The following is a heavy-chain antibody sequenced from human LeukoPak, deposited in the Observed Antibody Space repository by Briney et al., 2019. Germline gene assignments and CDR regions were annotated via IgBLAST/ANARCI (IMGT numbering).Heavy chain of an antibody. CDR2: ISESGGTT. CDR3: ARSGSHSSSWYWFYYYYYMDV. Sequence: AGGSLRLSCAASGFSLSSYAMSWVRQAPGKGLEWVSSISESGGTTDYADSVKGRFAISRDNSKNTLYLQMNSLRAEDTAVYYCARSGSHSSSWYWFYYYYYMDVWGKGTTVTVSS. J-gene: IGHJ6*03. V-gene: IGHV3-23*01. CDR1: GFSLSSYA. D-gene: IGHD6-13*01.